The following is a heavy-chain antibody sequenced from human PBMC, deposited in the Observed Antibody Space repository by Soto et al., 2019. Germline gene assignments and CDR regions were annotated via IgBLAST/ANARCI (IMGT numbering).Heavy chain of an antibody. V-gene: IGHV1-69*06. CDR1: GGTFSSYA. D-gene: IGHD3-10*01. Sequence: SVKVSCKASGGTFSSYAISWVRQAPGQGLEWMGGIIPIFGTANYAQKFQGRVTITADKSTSTAYMEVSRLRSDDTAVYYCARGRASGSYYLLDYWGQGTLVTVSS. CDR2: IIPIFGTA. J-gene: IGHJ4*02. CDR3: ARGRASGSYYLLDY.